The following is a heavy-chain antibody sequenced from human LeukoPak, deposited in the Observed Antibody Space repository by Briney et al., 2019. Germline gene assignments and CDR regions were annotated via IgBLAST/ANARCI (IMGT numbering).Heavy chain of an antibody. CDR1: GFTFRSYG. V-gene: IGHV3-33*06. CDR2: IWYDGSNK. Sequence: GGSLRLSCAASGFTFRSYGMVWVRQAPGKGLEWVALIWYDGSNKNYADSVKGRFTISKDNSKNTLYLQMNSLRAEDTAVYYCAKPPPYSSGWYVDYWGQGTLVTVSS. J-gene: IGHJ4*02. D-gene: IGHD6-19*01. CDR3: AKPPPYSSGWYVDY.